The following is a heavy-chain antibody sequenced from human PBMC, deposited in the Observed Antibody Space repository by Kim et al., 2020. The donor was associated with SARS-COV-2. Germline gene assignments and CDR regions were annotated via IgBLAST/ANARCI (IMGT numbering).Heavy chain of an antibody. CDR3: ARQILHRIVGATTAAFFRAFDI. CDR1: GGSFSGYY. D-gene: IGHD1-26*01. CDR2: INHSGST. J-gene: IGHJ3*02. Sequence: SETLSLTCAVYGGSFSGYYWSWIRQPPGKGLEWIGEINHSGSTNYNPSLKSRVTISVDTSKNQFSLKLSSVTAADTAVYYCARQILHRIVGATTAAFFRAFDIWGQGTMVTVSS. V-gene: IGHV4-34*01.